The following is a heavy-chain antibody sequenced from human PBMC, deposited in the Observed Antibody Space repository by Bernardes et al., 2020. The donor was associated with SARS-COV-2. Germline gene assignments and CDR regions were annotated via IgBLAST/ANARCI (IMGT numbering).Heavy chain of an antibody. D-gene: IGHD3-10*01. CDR1: GGSISSSY. J-gene: IGHJ4*02. Sequence: SETLSLTCTVSGGSISSSYWSWIRQPPGPGLEWIGYIYYSGSTHYNPSLKSRVPISVDTSKNQFSLKLSFVTAADTAVYYCSRAGYYGSVSPFDYWGQGTLVTVPT. V-gene: IGHV4-59*01. CDR2: IYYSGST. CDR3: SRAGYYGSVSPFDY.